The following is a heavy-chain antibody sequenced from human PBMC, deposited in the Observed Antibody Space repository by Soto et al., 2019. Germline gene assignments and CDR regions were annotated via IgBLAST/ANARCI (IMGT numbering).Heavy chain of an antibody. CDR1: GDSVSSNSAA. D-gene: IGHD5-12*01. Sequence: ETLSLTCAISGDSVSSNSAAWNWIRQSPSRGLEWLGRTYYMSKWYNDYAVSVKSRITINPDTSKNQFSLQLNSVTPEDTAMYYCARDNPATILDYSYGMDVWGQGTTVTVSS. V-gene: IGHV6-1*01. CDR2: TYYMSKWYN. CDR3: ARDNPATILDYSYGMDV. J-gene: IGHJ6*02.